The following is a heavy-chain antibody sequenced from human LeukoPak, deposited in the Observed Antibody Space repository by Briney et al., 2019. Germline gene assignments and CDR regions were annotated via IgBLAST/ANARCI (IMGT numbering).Heavy chain of an antibody. CDR1: GYTFTSYA. Sequence: SVKVSCKASGYTFTSYAMNWVRQAPGQGLEWMGWINTNTGNPTYAQGFTGRFVFSLDTSVSTAYLQITSLKAEDTAVYYCARGHDILTGYHFDYWGQGTLVTVSS. J-gene: IGHJ4*02. D-gene: IGHD3-9*01. CDR2: INTNTGNP. V-gene: IGHV7-4-1*02. CDR3: ARGHDILTGYHFDY.